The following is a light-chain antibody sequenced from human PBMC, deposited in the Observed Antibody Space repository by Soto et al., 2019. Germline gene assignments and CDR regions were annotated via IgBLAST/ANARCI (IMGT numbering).Light chain of an antibody. CDR2: DVS. V-gene: IGKV1-5*01. Sequence: DIQMTQSPPTLPASAGDRVTITCRASQDISRWLAWYQQKPGKAPELLIYDVSTLQSGVPSRFSGSGSGTKFTLTIASLQPDDFATYYCQQYETFSGTFGPGTKVDIK. CDR1: QDISRW. CDR3: QQYETFSGT. J-gene: IGKJ1*01.